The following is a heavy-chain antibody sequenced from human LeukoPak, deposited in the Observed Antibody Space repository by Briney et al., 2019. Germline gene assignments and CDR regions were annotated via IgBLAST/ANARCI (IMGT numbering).Heavy chain of an antibody. CDR2: ISGSGGST. V-gene: IGHV3-23*01. J-gene: IGHJ6*03. CDR3: AREGGFRDYYYYYMDV. CDR1: GFTFSSYG. D-gene: IGHD3-16*01. Sequence: PGGSLRLSCAASGFTFSSYGMSWVRQAPGKGLEWVSAISGSGGSTYYADSVKGRFTISRDNSKNTLYLQMNSLRAEDTAVYYCAREGGFRDYYYYYMDVWGKGTTVTVSS.